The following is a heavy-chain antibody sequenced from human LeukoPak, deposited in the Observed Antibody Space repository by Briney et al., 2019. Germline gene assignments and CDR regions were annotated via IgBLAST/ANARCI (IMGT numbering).Heavy chain of an antibody. D-gene: IGHD2-2*01. CDR2: INPNSGGT. Sequence: ASVKVSCKASGYSFTGYYMYWVRQAPGQGLEWMGWINPNSGGTNYAQKFQGRVTMTRDTSISTAYMELSRLRSDDTALYYCSRYSSTSRYNWFDPWGQGTLVTVSS. CDR3: SRYSSTSRYNWFDP. CDR1: GYSFTGYY. V-gene: IGHV1-2*02. J-gene: IGHJ5*02.